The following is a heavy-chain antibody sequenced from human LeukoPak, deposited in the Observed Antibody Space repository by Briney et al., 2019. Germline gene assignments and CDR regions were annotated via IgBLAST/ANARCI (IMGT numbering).Heavy chain of an antibody. CDR2: IYYSGST. CDR3: ARGITGTTGPDY. D-gene: IGHD1-7*01. Sequence: PSETLSLTCTVSGGSISSYYWSWLRQPPGKGLEWIGYIYYSGSTNYNPSLKSRVTISVDTSKNQFSLKLSSVTAADTAVYYCARGITGTTGPDYWGQGTLVTVSS. CDR1: GGSISSYY. V-gene: IGHV4-59*01. J-gene: IGHJ4*02.